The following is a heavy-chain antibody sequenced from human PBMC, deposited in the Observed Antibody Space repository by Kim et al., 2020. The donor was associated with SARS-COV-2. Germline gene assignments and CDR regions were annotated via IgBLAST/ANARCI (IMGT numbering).Heavy chain of an antibody. J-gene: IGHJ6*02. CDR3: ARDQGIYCSSTSGRYGMDV. D-gene: IGHD2-2*01. CDR1: GYTFTSYA. CDR2: INAGNGNT. Sequence: ASVKVSCKASGYTFTSYAMHWVRQAPGQRLEWMGWINAGNGNTKYSQKFQGRATITRDTSASTAYMELSSLRSEDTAVYYCARDQGIYCSSTSGRYGMDVWGQGPRVTVSS. V-gene: IGHV1-3*01.